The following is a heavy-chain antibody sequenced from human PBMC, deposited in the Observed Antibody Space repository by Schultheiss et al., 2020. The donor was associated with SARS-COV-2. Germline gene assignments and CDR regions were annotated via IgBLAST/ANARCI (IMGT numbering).Heavy chain of an antibody. Sequence: SETLSLTCTVSGGSISSYYWSWIRQPPGKGLEWIGYIYYSGSTYYNPSLKSRVTISVDTSKNQFSLKLSSVTAADTAVYYCARDAYGEGFFDPWGQGTLVTVSS. CDR3: ARDAYGEGFFDP. CDR2: IYYSGST. V-gene: IGHV4-59*12. CDR1: GGSISSYY. J-gene: IGHJ5*02. D-gene: IGHD4-17*01.